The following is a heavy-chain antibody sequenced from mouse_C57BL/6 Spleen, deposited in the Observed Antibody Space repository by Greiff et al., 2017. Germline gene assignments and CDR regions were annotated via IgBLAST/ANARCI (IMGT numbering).Heavy chain of an antibody. CDR3: ARRTPLDY. CDR1: GFTFSDYG. V-gene: IGHV5-17*01. J-gene: IGHJ2*01. Sequence: DVKLVESGGGLVKPGGTLKLSCAASGFTFSDYGMHWVRQAPEKGLEWVAYISSGSSTIYYADTVKGRFTIARDNAKNTLFLQMTSLRSEDTAMYYCARRTPLDYWGQGTTLTVSS. CDR2: ISSGSSTI.